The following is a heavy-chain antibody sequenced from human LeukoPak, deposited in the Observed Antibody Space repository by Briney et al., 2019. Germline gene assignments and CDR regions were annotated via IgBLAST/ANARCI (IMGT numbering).Heavy chain of an antibody. CDR3: ARDNRPYYYYYGMDV. CDR2: IIPIFGTA. Sequence: SVKVSCKASGGTFSSYAISWVRQAPGQGREWMRGIIPIFGTANYAQKFQGRVTITADESTSTAYMELSSLRSEDTAVYYCARDNRPYYYYYGMDVWGKGTTVTVSS. V-gene: IGHV1-69*01. D-gene: IGHD2/OR15-2a*01. CDR1: GGTFSSYA. J-gene: IGHJ6*04.